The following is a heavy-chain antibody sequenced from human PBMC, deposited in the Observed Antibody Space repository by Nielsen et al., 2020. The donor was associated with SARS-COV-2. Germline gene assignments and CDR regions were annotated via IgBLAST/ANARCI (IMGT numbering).Heavy chain of an antibody. J-gene: IGHJ4*02. V-gene: IGHV1-8*01. Sequence: WGRQAARQGVEWIGWMSPNSGNTGYAQKFQGRVNMTRNTSISTAYMELSSLRSEDTAVYYCATGRAGYYGFLYWGQGTLVTVSS. D-gene: IGHD3-10*01. CDR2: MSPNSGNT. CDR3: ATGRAGYYGFLY.